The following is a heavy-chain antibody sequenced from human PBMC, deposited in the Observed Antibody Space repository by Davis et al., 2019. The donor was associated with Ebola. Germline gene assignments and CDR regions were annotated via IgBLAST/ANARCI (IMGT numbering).Heavy chain of an antibody. D-gene: IGHD3-10*01. V-gene: IGHV3-23*01. CDR3: AKERNSFYSASRTFFDF. Sequence: GESLKISCAASGFTFSDYAMTWVRQAPGKGLEWVSGISANGGGSYYAASVKGRFSISRDNSKNTLYLQMNSLRAEDTATFYCAKERNSFYSASRTFFDFWGQGTLVTVSS. J-gene: IGHJ4*02. CDR1: GFTFSDYA. CDR2: ISANGGGS.